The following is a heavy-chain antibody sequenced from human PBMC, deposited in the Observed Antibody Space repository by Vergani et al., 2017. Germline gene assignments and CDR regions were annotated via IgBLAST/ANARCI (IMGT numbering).Heavy chain of an antibody. Sequence: QVQLVESGGGVVQPGRSLRLSCAASGFTFSSYAMHWVRQAPGKGLEWVAVISYDGSNKYYADSVKGRFTIYRDNSKNTLYLQMNSLRAEDTAVYYCARDHERYFDYWGQGTLVTVSS. V-gene: IGHV3-30*04. CDR1: GFTFSSYA. CDR2: ISYDGSNK. J-gene: IGHJ4*02. CDR3: ARDHERYFDY.